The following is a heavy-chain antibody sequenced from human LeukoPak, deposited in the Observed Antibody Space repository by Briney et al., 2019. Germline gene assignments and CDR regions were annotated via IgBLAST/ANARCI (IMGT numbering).Heavy chain of an antibody. Sequence: PGGSLKLSCAASGFTFSGSAIHWVRQASGKGLEWVARIKTKAESYATAYVASVKGRFTISRDDSKNTAYLQMDSPKTEDTAMYYCTRLSGGNSDSYYYGLDVWGQGTTVTVPS. CDR1: GFTFSGSA. V-gene: IGHV3-73*01. D-gene: IGHD4-23*01. CDR2: IKTKAESYAT. J-gene: IGHJ6*02. CDR3: TRLSGGNSDSYYYGLDV.